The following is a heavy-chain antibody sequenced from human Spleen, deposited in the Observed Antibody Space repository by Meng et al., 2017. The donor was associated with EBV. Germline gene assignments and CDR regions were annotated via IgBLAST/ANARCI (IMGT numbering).Heavy chain of an antibody. Sequence: VQVVEVGVEVKQAGCLMRVFCRASGSSFNCYYIAWVRQAPGQGLEWMGWLNPHTGEKNLARRFQDWVTMTRDTSITTAYMELSRLKSDDTAVYYCARIGNIAAFNYWGQGTLVTVSS. J-gene: IGHJ4*02. D-gene: IGHD6-13*01. V-gene: IGHV1-2*04. CDR3: ARIGNIAAFNY. CDR2: LNPHTGEK. CDR1: GSSFNCYY.